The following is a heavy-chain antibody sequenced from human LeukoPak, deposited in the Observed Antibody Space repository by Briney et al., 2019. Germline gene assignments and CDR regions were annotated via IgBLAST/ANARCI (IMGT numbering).Heavy chain of an antibody. D-gene: IGHD2-15*01. CDR1: GGSISSGSYY. CDR3: ARTYCSGGSCYFDY. J-gene: IGHJ4*02. CDR2: IYTSGST. Sequence: PSQTLSLTCTVSGGSISSGSYYWSWIRQPAGKGLEWIGRIYTSGSTNYNPSLKSRVTISVDTSKNQFSLKLSSVTAADTAVYYYARTYCSGGSCYFDYWGQGTLVTVSS. V-gene: IGHV4-61*02.